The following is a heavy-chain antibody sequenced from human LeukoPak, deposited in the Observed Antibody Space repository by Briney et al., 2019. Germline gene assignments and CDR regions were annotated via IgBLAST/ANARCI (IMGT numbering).Heavy chain of an antibody. CDR2: IRSKANTYAT. Sequence: GGSLRLSCAASGFTFSGSAIHWVRQASGKGLEWIGRIRSKANTYATAYAESVKGRFTISRDDSKNTAYLQMNSLKTEDTAVYYCNNFARDDSSAYYPDCWGQGTLVAVSS. V-gene: IGHV3-73*01. J-gene: IGHJ4*02. D-gene: IGHD3-22*01. CDR3: NNFARDDSSAYYPDC. CDR1: GFTFSGSA.